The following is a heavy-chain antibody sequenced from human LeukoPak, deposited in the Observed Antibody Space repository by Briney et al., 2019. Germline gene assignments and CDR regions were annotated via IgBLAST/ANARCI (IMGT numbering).Heavy chain of an antibody. CDR3: AREVGSYLVAFDI. CDR2: ISGSGGNT. J-gene: IGHJ3*02. V-gene: IGHV3-23*01. D-gene: IGHD2-2*01. Sequence: PGGSLRLSCAASGFTFSSYAMSWVRQAPGKGLEWVSSISGSGGNTYYADAVKGRFTISRDNSKNTLYLQVNSLRAEDTAVYYCAREVGSYLVAFDIWGQGTMVTVSS. CDR1: GFTFSSYA.